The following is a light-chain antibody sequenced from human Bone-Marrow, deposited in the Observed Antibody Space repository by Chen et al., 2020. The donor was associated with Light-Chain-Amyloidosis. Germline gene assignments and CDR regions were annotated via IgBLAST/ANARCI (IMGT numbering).Light chain of an antibody. J-gene: IGKJ4*01. CDR2: STS. CDR3: QQSISFPLT. Sequence: DIQLTQSPSSISASVGDSVTITCRASQGIYTWLAWYQQKPGSPPKLLIYSTSHLESEVPSRFSGRGSGTDFTLTITGLQPEDFATYFCQQSISFPLTFGGGTKV. CDR1: QGIYTW. V-gene: IGKV1-12*01.